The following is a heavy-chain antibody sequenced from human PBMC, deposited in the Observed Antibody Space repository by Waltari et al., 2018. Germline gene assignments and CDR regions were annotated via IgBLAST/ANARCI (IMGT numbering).Heavy chain of an antibody. CDR3: ASVTGTGY. D-gene: IGHD1-1*01. Sequence: QVHLVESGGGVVQPGGSLRLSCAGSGFNFNDYGIHWVGQAPGNGLEWWAVVSFEETTQYYADSVKGRFTISRDKSMNTVYLEMNSLRPDDTAMYYCASVTGTGYWGQGTLVTVSS. J-gene: IGHJ4*02. V-gene: IGHV3-30*03. CDR1: GFNFNDYG. CDR2: VSFEETTQ.